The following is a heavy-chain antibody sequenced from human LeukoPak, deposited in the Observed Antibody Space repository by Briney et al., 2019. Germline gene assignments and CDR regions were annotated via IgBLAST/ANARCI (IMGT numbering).Heavy chain of an antibody. D-gene: IGHD3-3*01. Sequence: PGGSLRLSCAASGFTFSDYYMSWIRQAPGKGLEWVSYISSSGSTIYYADSVKGRFTISRDDAKNSLYLQMNSLRAEDTAVYYCARDLSFGYYYGMDVWGQGTTVTVSS. CDR3: ARDLSFGYYYGMDV. CDR2: ISSSGSTI. CDR1: GFTFSDYY. J-gene: IGHJ6*02. V-gene: IGHV3-11*01.